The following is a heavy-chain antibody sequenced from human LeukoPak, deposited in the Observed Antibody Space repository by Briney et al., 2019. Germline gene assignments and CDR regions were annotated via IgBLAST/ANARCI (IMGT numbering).Heavy chain of an antibody. CDR1: GGSISSGSYY. CDR2: IYTSGST. J-gene: IGHJ6*03. Sequence: SETLSLTCTVSGGSISSGSYYWSWIRQPAGKGLEWIGRIYTSGSTNYNPSLKSRVTISVDTSKNQFSLKLSSVTAADTAVYYCARRGYSSSWSYYYMDVWGKGTTVTVSS. CDR3: ARRGYSSSWSYYYMDV. D-gene: IGHD6-13*01. V-gene: IGHV4-61*02.